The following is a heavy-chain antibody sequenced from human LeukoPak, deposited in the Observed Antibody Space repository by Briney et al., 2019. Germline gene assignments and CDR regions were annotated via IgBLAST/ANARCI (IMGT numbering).Heavy chain of an antibody. CDR3: ARDPHDFWSGYWVYYYYGMDV. Sequence: GGSLRLSCAASGFTFSSYGVHWVRQAPGKGLEWVAVISYDGSNKYYADSVKGRFTISRDNSKNTLYLQMNSLRAEDTAVYYCARDPHDFWSGYWVYYYYGMDVWGQGTTVTVSS. CDR2: ISYDGSNK. CDR1: GFTFSSYG. V-gene: IGHV3-30*03. D-gene: IGHD3-3*01. J-gene: IGHJ6*02.